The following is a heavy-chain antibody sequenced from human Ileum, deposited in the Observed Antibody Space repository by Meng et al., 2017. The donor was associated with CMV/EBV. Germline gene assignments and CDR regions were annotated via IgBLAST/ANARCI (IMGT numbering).Heavy chain of an antibody. J-gene: IGHJ4*02. Sequence: SETLSLTCTVSGYSISSGYYWGWIWQPPGKGLEWIGSIYHSGSTYYNPSLKSRVTISVDTSKNQFSLKLSSVTAADTAVYYCARDGGAYCSSTSCYGKSYFDYWGQGTLVTVSS. CDR2: IYHSGST. CDR3: ARDGGAYCSSTSCYGKSYFDY. D-gene: IGHD2-2*01. CDR1: GYSISSGYY. V-gene: IGHV4-38-2*02.